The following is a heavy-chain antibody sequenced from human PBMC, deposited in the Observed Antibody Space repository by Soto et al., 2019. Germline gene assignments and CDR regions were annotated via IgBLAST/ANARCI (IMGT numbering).Heavy chain of an antibody. CDR1: GFTFSSYA. J-gene: IGHJ4*02. D-gene: IGHD6-19*01. CDR2: ISGSGGST. V-gene: IGHV3-23*01. Sequence: EVQLLESGGGLVQPGGSLRLSSAASGFTFSSYAMSWVRQAPGKGLEWVSAISGSGGSTYYADSVKGRFTISRDNSKNTLYLQMNSLRAEDTAVYYCAVPGPYSSGWYHFDYWGQGTLVTVSS. CDR3: AVPGPYSSGWYHFDY.